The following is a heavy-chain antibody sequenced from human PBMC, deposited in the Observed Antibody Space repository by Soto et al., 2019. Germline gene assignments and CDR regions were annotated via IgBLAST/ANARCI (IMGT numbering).Heavy chain of an antibody. D-gene: IGHD3-16*02. J-gene: IGHJ4*02. V-gene: IGHV1-24*01. CDR1: GYTLTELS. CDR3: ATHYVWGSYRYMGSDY. Sequence: GASVKVSCKVSGYTLTELSMHWVRQAPGKGLEWMGGFDPEDGETIYAQKFQGRVTMTEDTSTDTAYMELSSLRSEDTAVYYCATHYVWGSYRYMGSDYWGQGTLVTVSS. CDR2: FDPEDGET.